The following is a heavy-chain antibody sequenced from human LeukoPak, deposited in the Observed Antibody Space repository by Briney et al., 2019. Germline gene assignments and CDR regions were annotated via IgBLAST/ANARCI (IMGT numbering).Heavy chain of an antibody. J-gene: IGHJ4*02. D-gene: IGHD2-15*01. CDR1: GFSFSAYW. Sequence: GGFLRLSCAASGFSFSAYWMTWVRQAPGTGLEWVANTNPAGSETYYVDPVKGRFSISRDNAKNLVYLQMNSLRAEDTAVYHCARFGYVAAVDVWGQGTPVTVSS. CDR3: ARFGYVAAVDV. CDR2: TNPAGSET. V-gene: IGHV3-7*01.